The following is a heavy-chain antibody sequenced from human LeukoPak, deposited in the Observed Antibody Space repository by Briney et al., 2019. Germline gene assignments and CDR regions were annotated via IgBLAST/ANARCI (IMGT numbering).Heavy chain of an antibody. CDR2: IYYSGST. V-gene: IGHV4-39*01. J-gene: IGHJ4*02. Sequence: SETLSLTCTVSGGSISSSSYYWGWIRQPPGKGLEWIGSIYYSGSTYYNPSLKSRVTISVDTSKNQFSLKLSSVTAADTAVYHCECSGSYINYFDYWGQGTLVTVSS. CDR3: ECSGSYINYFDY. D-gene: IGHD3-10*02. CDR1: GGSISSSSYY.